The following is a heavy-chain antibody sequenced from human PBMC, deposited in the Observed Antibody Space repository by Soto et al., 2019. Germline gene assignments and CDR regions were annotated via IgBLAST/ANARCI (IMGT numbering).Heavy chain of an antibody. V-gene: IGHV3-30*03. CDR2: ISYDGSNK. Sequence: GGSLRLSCAASGFTFSSCGMHWVRQAPGKGLEWVAVISYDGSNKYYADSVKGRFTISRDNSKNALYLQMNSLRAEDTAVYYCAMVVAATYSFDYWGQGT. CDR3: AMVVAATYSFDY. CDR1: GFTFSSCG. D-gene: IGHD2-15*01. J-gene: IGHJ4*02.